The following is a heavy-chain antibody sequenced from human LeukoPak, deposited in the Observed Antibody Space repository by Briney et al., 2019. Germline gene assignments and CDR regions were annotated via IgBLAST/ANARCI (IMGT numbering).Heavy chain of an antibody. D-gene: IGHD1-26*01. V-gene: IGHV3-33*01. CDR1: GSTFSSYG. Sequence: GRSLRLSCAASGSTFSSYGFHWVRQAPGKGLEWVALSAYEGSNEYYADPVRGRFTISRDNSKNTLYLQMNSLRVEDTAVYYCARGNSYHWFDPWGQGTLVTVSS. CDR3: ARGNSYHWFDP. CDR2: SAYEGSNE. J-gene: IGHJ5*02.